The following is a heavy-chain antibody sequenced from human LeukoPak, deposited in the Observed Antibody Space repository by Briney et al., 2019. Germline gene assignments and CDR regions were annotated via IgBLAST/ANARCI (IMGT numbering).Heavy chain of an antibody. CDR2: IYYSGRT. V-gene: IGHV4-39*01. CDR1: GGYISTSNYY. D-gene: IGHD3-16*01. Sequence: SETLSLTCSVSGGYISTSNYYWGWIRQPPGKGLEWIGTIYYSGRTYYNPSLQSRVTISLDTSQNQLSLQVRSVTVVDTAAYSCARFFYYDASLPPYWGQGTLVTVSS. J-gene: IGHJ4*02. CDR3: ARFFYYDASLPPY.